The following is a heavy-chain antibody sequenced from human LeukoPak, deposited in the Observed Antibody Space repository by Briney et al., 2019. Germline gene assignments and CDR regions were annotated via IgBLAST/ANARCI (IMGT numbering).Heavy chain of an antibody. CDR1: GFTFYNYA. Sequence: GGSLRLSCAASGFTFYNYAMTWVRQAPGRGLEWVAAMSANGDTTYYADSVRGRSTISRDNFKNTLYLEMNSLRAGDTAVYYCAKRSTQTTPSNYIYFYMDVWGKGTTVTVS. CDR2: MSANGDTT. J-gene: IGHJ6*03. V-gene: IGHV3-23*01. CDR3: AKRSTQTTPSNYIYFYMDV. D-gene: IGHD4-11*01.